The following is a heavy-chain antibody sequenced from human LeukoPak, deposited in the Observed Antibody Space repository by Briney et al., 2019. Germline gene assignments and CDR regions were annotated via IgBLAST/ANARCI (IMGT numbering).Heavy chain of an antibody. CDR2: INHSGST. D-gene: IGHD3-16*02. CDR3: ARCPPYDLRLGELSLNY. Sequence: SETLSLTCAVYGGSFSGYYWSWIRQPPGKGLEWIGEINHSGSTNYNPSLKSRVAISVDTSKNQFSLKLSSVTAADTAVYYCARCPPYDLRLGELSLNYWGQGTLVTVSS. J-gene: IGHJ4*02. V-gene: IGHV4-34*01. CDR1: GGSFSGYY.